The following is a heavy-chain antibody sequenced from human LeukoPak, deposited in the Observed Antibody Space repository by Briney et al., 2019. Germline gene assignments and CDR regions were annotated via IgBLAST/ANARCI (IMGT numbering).Heavy chain of an antibody. V-gene: IGHV3-53*01. Sequence: GGSLRLSCAASGFTVSSNYMSWVRQAPGKGLEWVSVIYSGGSTYYADSVKGRFTISRDNSKNTLYVQMNRLRAEDTAVYYCAKDIYVNSAVAGRGAFDYWGQGTLVTVSS. D-gene: IGHD6-19*01. CDR1: GFTVSSNY. J-gene: IGHJ4*02. CDR2: IYSGGST. CDR3: AKDIYVNSAVAGRGAFDY.